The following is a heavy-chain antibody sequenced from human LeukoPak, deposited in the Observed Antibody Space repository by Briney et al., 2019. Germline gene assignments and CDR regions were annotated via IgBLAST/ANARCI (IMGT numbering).Heavy chain of an antibody. V-gene: IGHV4-34*01. J-gene: IGHJ6*02. CDR2: ISHSGST. D-gene: IGHD3-22*01. CDR3: ARGAVNYYGMDV. Sequence: PSETLSLTCAVYGGSFSGYYWSWIRQPPGKGLEWIGEISHSGSTNYNPSLKSRVTISVDTSKNQFSLKLSSVTAADTAVYYCARGAVNYYGMDVWGQGTTVTVSS. CDR1: GGSFSGYY.